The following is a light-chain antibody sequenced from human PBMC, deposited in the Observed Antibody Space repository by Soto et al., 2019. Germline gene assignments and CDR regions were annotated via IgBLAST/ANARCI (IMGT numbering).Light chain of an antibody. Sequence: DIQMTQSPSTLSASVGDRVTITCRASQSISSWLAWYQQKPGKAPKLLIYKASTLVSGLPSRFSGSRSGTEFTLTITSLQPDDFATYYCQQYNSYRQGTVGEGTKV. CDR2: KAS. CDR3: QQYNSYRQGT. CDR1: QSISSW. J-gene: IGKJ1*01. V-gene: IGKV1-5*03.